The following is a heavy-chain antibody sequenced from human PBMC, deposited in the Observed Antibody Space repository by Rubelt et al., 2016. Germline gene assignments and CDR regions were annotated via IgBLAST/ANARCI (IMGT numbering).Heavy chain of an antibody. J-gene: IGHJ5*02. V-gene: IGHV4-34*01. CDR3: ARHLIFDNIIVPRWFDP. Sequence: KGPEWVGEVNHSGSSNYNPSLTSRVTITVDTSKNQFSQKLSSVTAADTAVYYCARHLIFDNIIVPRWFDPWGQGTLVTVSS. CDR2: VNHSGSS. D-gene: IGHD2/OR15-2a*01.